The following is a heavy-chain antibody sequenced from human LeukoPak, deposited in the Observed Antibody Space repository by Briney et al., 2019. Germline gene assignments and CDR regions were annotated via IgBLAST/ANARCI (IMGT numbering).Heavy chain of an antibody. CDR3: ASVYSSSWPDAFDI. D-gene: IGHD6-13*01. J-gene: IGHJ3*02. CDR2: IYYSGST. Sequence: SETLSLTCTVSGGSISSSSYYWGWIRQPPGKGLEWIGTIYYSGSTYYNPSLKGRVTISVDTSKNQFSLKLSSVTAADTALYYCASVYSSSWPDAFDIWGQGTMVTVSS. V-gene: IGHV4-39*07. CDR1: GGSISSSSYY.